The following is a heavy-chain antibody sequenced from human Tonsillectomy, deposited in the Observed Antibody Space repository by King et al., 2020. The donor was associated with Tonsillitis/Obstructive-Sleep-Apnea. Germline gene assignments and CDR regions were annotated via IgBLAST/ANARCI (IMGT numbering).Heavy chain of an antibody. CDR1: GFTFSSYE. CDR2: ISSSGSTI. V-gene: IGHV3-48*03. CDR3: ARAPGSQPKGKVPAANYYYYYMDV. D-gene: IGHD2-2*01. Sequence: VQLVESGGGLVQPGGSLRLSCAASGFTFSSYEMNWVRQAPGKGLEWFSYISSSGSTIYYADSVKGRFTISRDNAKNSLYLQMNSLRAEDTAVYYCARAPGSQPKGKVPAANYYYYYMDVWGKGTTVTVSS. J-gene: IGHJ6*03.